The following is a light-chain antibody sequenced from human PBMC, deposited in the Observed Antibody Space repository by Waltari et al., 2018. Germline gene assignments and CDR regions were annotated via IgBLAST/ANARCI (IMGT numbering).Light chain of an antibody. V-gene: IGKV1-5*03. CDR3: LQYVNYWT. CDR2: ATS. Sequence: DIQMTQSPSTLSASVGARVTITCRASQSVNRWLAWYLQKPGKAPELLIYATSDLESGVPSRVSGSGSGREVTLTISSLQPDDLGTYYCLQYVNYWTFGQGTNVEIK. CDR1: QSVNRW. J-gene: IGKJ1*01.